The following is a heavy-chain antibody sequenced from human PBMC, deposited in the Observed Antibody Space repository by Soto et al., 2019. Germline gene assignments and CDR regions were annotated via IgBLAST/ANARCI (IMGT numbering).Heavy chain of an antibody. J-gene: IGHJ4*02. D-gene: IGHD2-2*01. CDR3: ARETVPPSYHYYDC. CDR1: GFTVSSNY. CDR2: IFSGGTT. Sequence: GGSLRLSCAASGFTVSSNYMSWVRQAPGRGLEWVSVIFSGGTTYYADSVQGRFTISRDSSKNTLYLQMNSLRAEDTAVYYCARETVPPSYHYYDCWGQGTLVTVSS. V-gene: IGHV3-53*01.